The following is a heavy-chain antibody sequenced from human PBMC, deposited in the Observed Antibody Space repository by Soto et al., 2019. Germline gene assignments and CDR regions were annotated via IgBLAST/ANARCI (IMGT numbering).Heavy chain of an antibody. CDR2: INPNSGGT. Sequence: ASVKFSCKASGYTFTNYGISWVRQAPGQGLEWMGWINPNSGGTNYAQKFQGRVTMTRDTSISTAYMELSRLRSDDTAVYYCARPRRGYGMDVWGQGTTVTVSS. CDR1: GYTFTNYG. J-gene: IGHJ6*02. CDR3: ARPRRGYGMDV. D-gene: IGHD3-10*01. V-gene: IGHV1-2*02.